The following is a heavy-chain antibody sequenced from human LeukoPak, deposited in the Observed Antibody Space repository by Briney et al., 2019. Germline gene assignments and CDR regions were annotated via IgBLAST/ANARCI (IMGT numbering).Heavy chain of an antibody. D-gene: IGHD3-10*01. Sequence: KPSETLSLTCAVYRGSFNDYFCTWIRQPPGKGLEWIGEINHSGSTNYNPSLKSRVTISVDTSKNQFSLKLSSVTAADTAVYYCAISPKPSSGSYPYWGQGTLVTVSS. J-gene: IGHJ4*02. CDR2: INHSGST. V-gene: IGHV4-34*01. CDR1: RGSFNDYF. CDR3: AISPKPSSGSYPY.